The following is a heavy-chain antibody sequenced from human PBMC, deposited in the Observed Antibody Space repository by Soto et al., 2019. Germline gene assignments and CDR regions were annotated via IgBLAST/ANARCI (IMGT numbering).Heavy chain of an antibody. D-gene: IGHD4-17*01. V-gene: IGHV3-9*01. CDR3: AKMSLEDYGDYEDGGPAKSDAFDI. J-gene: IGHJ3*02. CDR2: ISWNSGSI. Sequence: PGGSLRLSCAASGFTFDDYAMHWVRQAPGKGLEWVSGISWNSGSIGYADSVKGRFTISRDNAKNSLYLQMNSLRAEDTALYYCAKMSLEDYGDYEDGGPAKSDAFDIWGQGTMVTVSS. CDR1: GFTFDDYA.